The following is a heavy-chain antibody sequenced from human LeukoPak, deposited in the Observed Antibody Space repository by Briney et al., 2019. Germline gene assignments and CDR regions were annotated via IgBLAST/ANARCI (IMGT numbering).Heavy chain of an antibody. V-gene: IGHV4-39*01. J-gene: IGHJ6*03. CDR1: GGSISSSSYY. CDR3: ARQLGYSYGSGSYYYYYMDV. D-gene: IGHD5-18*01. CDR2: IYYSGST. Sequence: PSETLSLTCTVSGGSISSSSYYWGWIGQPPGKGLEWIGSIYYSGSTYYNPSLKSRVTISVDTSKNQFSLKLSSVTAADTAVYYCARQLGYSYGSGSYYYYYMDVWGKGTTVTVSS.